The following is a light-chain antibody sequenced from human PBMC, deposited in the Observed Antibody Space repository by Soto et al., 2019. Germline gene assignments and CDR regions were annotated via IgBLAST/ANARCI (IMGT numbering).Light chain of an antibody. Sequence: DVVMTHAPLSLTVTLAQPPSISSRSNQILVHSDGIAYFSWFQQRPGRSPRRLIYKVYNRDSGVAARFSGSGSGTDFALKISRVEAEDVGVYYCMQGTHWPITFGQGTRLEIK. CDR1: QILVHSDGIAY. J-gene: IGKJ5*01. V-gene: IGKV2-30*02. CDR3: MQGTHWPIT. CDR2: KVY.